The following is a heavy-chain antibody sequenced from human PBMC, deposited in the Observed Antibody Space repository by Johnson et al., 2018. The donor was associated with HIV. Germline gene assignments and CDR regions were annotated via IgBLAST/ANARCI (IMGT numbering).Heavy chain of an antibody. J-gene: IGHJ3*02. CDR3: AREPRGPSSGSHIPDAFDI. D-gene: IGHD3-10*01. Sequence: QVQLVESGGGVVQPGRSLRLSCAASGFTFSSYAMHWVRQAPGKGLEWVAVISYDGSNKYYADSVKGRFTISRDNSKNTLYLQMNSLRAEDTAVYYCAREPRGPSSGSHIPDAFDIWGQGTMVTVSS. CDR1: GFTFSSYA. V-gene: IGHV3-30-3*01. CDR2: ISYDGSNK.